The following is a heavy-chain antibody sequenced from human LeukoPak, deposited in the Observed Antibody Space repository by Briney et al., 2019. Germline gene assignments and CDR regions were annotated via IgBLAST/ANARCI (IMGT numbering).Heavy chain of an antibody. Sequence: GGSLRLSCAASGFTFNNYWMSWVRQAPGKGLEWVANIKHDEIEKYYVDSVKGRFTISRDNAKNSLFLQMNSLRVEDTAIYYCTRVPYGDYWPSDYWGQGTLVTVSS. CDR2: IKHDEIEK. D-gene: IGHD4-17*01. CDR3: TRVPYGDYWPSDY. V-gene: IGHV3-7*01. J-gene: IGHJ4*02. CDR1: GFTFNNYW.